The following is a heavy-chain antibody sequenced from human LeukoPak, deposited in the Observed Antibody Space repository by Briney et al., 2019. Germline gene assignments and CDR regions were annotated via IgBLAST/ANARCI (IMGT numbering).Heavy chain of an antibody. CDR2: ISAYNGNT. CDR1: GYTFTSYG. V-gene: IGHV1-18*01. Sequence: GASVKVSCKASGYTFTSYGISWVRQAPGQGLEWMGWISAYNGNTNSAQKLQGRVTMTTDTSTSTAYMELRSLRSDDTAVYYCARVGYYDSSGYRGIFDYWGQGTLVTVSS. J-gene: IGHJ4*02. CDR3: ARVGYYDSSGYRGIFDY. D-gene: IGHD3-22*01.